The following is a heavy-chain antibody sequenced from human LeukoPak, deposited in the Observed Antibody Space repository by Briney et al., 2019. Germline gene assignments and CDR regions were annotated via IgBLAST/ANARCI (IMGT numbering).Heavy chain of an antibody. V-gene: IGHV1-69*13. CDR2: IIPIFGTA. J-gene: IGHJ4*02. CDR3: ARFPKAYYYDSSGYEI. CDR1: GGTFSSYA. Sequence: ASVKVSCRASGGTFSSYAISWVRQAPGQGLEWMGGIIPIFGTANYAQKFQGRVTITADESTSTAYMELSSLRSEDTAAYYCARFPKAYYYDSSGYEIWGQGTLVTVSS. D-gene: IGHD3-22*01.